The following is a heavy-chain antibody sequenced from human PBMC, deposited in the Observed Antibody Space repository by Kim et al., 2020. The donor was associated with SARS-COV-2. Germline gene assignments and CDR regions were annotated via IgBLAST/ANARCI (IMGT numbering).Heavy chain of an antibody. CDR2: IKQYGSEK. V-gene: IGHV3-7*01. CDR1: GFTLSNYW. CDR3: ARDRSRFLY. J-gene: IGHJ4*02. D-gene: IGHD3-3*01. Sequence: GGSLRLSCAGSGFTLSNYWMTWVRQAPGKGLEWVANIKQYGSEKYYVDSVKGRFTISRDNAKNSLYLQMDSLRVEDTAVYYCARDRSRFLYWGQGTLVTVSS.